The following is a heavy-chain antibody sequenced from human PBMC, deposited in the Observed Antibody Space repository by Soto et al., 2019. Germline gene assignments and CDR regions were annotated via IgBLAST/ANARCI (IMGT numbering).Heavy chain of an antibody. D-gene: IGHD2-2*01. CDR1: GYTFTSYA. Sequence: ASVKVSCKASGYTFTSYAMNWVRQAPGQGLERMGWINTNTGNPTYAQGFTGRFVFSLDTSVSTAYLQICSLKAEDTAVYYCARTRLGYCSITSCSNYYYYYYMDVWGKGTTVTVSS. CDR2: INTNTGNP. CDR3: ARTRLGYCSITSCSNYYYYYYMDV. J-gene: IGHJ6*03. V-gene: IGHV7-4-1*01.